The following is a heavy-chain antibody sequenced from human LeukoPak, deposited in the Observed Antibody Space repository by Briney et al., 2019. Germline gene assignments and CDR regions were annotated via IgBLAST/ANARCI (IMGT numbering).Heavy chain of an antibody. Sequence: GGSLRLSCAVSGFTFSGYEMNWVRQAPGKGLEWVSYISSRGTTIYHVDSVKGRFTISRDNAKNSLYLQMNSLRAEDTALYYCARVRSGLHMDVWGQGTTVTVSS. CDR3: ARVRSGLHMDV. V-gene: IGHV3-48*03. CDR1: GFTFSGYE. J-gene: IGHJ6*02. CDR2: ISSRGTTI. D-gene: IGHD2-15*01.